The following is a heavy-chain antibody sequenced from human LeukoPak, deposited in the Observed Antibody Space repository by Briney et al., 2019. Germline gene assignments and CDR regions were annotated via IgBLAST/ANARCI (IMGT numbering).Heavy chain of an antibody. CDR2: IYHSGST. CDR3: ARHASSLERWLQWGAFDI. V-gene: IGHV4-30-2*01. Sequence: SETLSLTCTVSGGSISSGGYYWSWIRQPPGKGLEWIGYIYHSGSTYYNPSLKSRVTISVDRSKNQFSLKLSSVTAADTAVYYCARHASSLERWLQWGAFDIWGQGTMVTVSS. CDR1: GGSISSGGYY. D-gene: IGHD5-24*01. J-gene: IGHJ3*02.